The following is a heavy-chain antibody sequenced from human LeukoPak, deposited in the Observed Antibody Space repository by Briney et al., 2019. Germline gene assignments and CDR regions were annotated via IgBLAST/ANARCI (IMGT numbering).Heavy chain of an antibody. CDR2: ISAYNGNT. D-gene: IGHD6-13*01. V-gene: IGHV1-18*01. Sequence: GESLKVSCKASGYTFTSYGISWVRQAPGQGLEWMGWISAYNGNTNYAQKLQGRVTMTTDTSTSTAYMELRSLRSDDTAVYYCATQQLVYNYYYYYYMDVWGKGTTVTVSS. CDR1: GYTFTSYG. J-gene: IGHJ6*03. CDR3: ATQQLVYNYYYYYYMDV.